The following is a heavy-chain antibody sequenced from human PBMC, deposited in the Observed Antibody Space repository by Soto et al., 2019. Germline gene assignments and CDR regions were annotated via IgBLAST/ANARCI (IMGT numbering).Heavy chain of an antibody. D-gene: IGHD4-17*01. J-gene: IGHJ4*02. Sequence: DVHLVESGGGLVRPGGSLRLSCAASEFTFTNYYMAWVRQAPGKGLEWVANIRQDGGELYYVDSVKGRFTISRDNAKNSLYLPMNSLRAEDTAVYYCARAHDYGPHFDYWGQGILVTVSS. CDR1: EFTFTNYY. CDR3: ARAHDYGPHFDY. V-gene: IGHV3-7*01. CDR2: IRQDGGEL.